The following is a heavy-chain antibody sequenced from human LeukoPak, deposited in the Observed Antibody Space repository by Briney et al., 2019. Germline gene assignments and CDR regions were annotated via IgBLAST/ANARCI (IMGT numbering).Heavy chain of an antibody. D-gene: IGHD5-18*01. J-gene: IGHJ6*02. CDR1: GFTFSSYG. Sequence: GGSLRLSCAASGFTFSSYGMHWVRQAPGKGLEWVAVIWYDGSNKYYADSVKGRFTISRDNSKNTLYLQMNSLRAEDTAVYYCARGQNQDTAMVTAYYYYGMDVWGQGTTVTVSS. V-gene: IGHV3-33*01. CDR2: IWYDGSNK. CDR3: ARGQNQDTAMVTAYYYYGMDV.